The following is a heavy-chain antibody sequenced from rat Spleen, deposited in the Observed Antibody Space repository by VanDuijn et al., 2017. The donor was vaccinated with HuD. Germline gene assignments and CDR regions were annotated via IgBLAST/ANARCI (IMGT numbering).Heavy chain of an antibody. CDR2: INYEGSST. J-gene: IGHJ2*01. D-gene: IGHD5-1*01. CDR3: TRVGSSVDY. CDR1: GFTFSDYY. V-gene: IGHV5-22*01. Sequence: EVQLVESDGGLVQPGRSLKLSCAASGFTFSDYYMAWVRQAPKKGLEWVASINYEGSSTHYGDSVKGRFTISRDNAKNTLYLQLNSLRSEDTAIYYCTRVGSSVDYWGQGVMVTVSS.